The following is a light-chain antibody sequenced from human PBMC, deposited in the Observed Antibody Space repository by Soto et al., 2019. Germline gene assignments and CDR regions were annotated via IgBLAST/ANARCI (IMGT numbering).Light chain of an antibody. CDR3: KSYAGSNTYV. V-gene: IGLV2-8*01. Sequence: QSVLTQPPSASGSPGQSVTISCTGTKSDIGVYDFVSWYQHHPGKAPRLIIYEVAQRPSGVPDRFSGSKSGNTASLTVSGLQAADAADSFCKSYAGSNTYVFGSGTKV. J-gene: IGLJ1*01. CDR1: KSDIGVYDF. CDR2: EVA.